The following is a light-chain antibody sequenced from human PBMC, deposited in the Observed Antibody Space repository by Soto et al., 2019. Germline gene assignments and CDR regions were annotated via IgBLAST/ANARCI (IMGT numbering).Light chain of an antibody. CDR2: DAS. CDR1: QSVSSY. Sequence: EIVLTQSPATLSLSPGERATLSCRASQSVSSYLAWYQQKPGQAPRLLISDASNRANGIPARFSGNGSGTDFTPTISSLEPEDFAVYYCQQRSNWPPLYTFGQGTKLEIK. CDR3: QQRSNWPPLYT. J-gene: IGKJ2*01. V-gene: IGKV3-11*01.